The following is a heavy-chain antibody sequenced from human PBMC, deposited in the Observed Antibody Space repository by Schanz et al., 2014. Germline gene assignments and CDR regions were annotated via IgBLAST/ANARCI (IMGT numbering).Heavy chain of an antibody. V-gene: IGHV3-30*02. J-gene: IGHJ4*02. CDR1: GFPFSDYF. CDR2: VPFDGSQK. Sequence: AQLVDSGGGLVKPGGSLRLSCTASGFPFSDYFMAWIRQPPGRGLEWVAFVPFDGSQKFYADSVKGRFTISRDNSKNTLYLQMNSLRAEDTAVYYCANNWNLDDWGQGTLXTVSS. CDR3: ANNWNLDD. D-gene: IGHD1-20*01.